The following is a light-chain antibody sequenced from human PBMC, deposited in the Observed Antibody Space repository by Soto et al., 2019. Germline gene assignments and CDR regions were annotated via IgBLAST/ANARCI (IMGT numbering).Light chain of an antibody. CDR2: DVS. Sequence: QSAPTQPAAVPGSQRQSITISCTETSSDVGGYNYVSWYQQHPGKAPKLMIYDVSNRPSGVSTRFSGSKSGNTASLTISGLQADDEADYYCSSYTSSSTLPYVFGTGTKVTVL. J-gene: IGLJ1*01. CDR1: SSDVGGYNY. CDR3: SSYTSSSTLPYV. V-gene: IGLV2-14*01.